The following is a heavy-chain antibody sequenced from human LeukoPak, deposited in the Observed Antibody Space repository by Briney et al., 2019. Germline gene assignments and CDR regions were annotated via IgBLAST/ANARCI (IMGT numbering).Heavy chain of an antibody. CDR3: ARETYYGSGSYSDFALDY. J-gene: IGHJ4*02. Sequence: GGSLRLSCAGSEFTFSSYWMSWVRQAPGRGLEWISYISGSGTSIYHANSVKGRFTISRDNAKNSVYLQMNSLRAEDTAVYYCARETYYGSGSYSDFALDYWGQGTLVTVSS. CDR2: ISGSGTSI. CDR1: EFTFSSYW. V-gene: IGHV3-48*03. D-gene: IGHD3-10*01.